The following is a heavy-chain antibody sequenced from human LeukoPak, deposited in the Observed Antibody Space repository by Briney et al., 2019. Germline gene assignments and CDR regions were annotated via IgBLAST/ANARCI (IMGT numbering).Heavy chain of an antibody. V-gene: IGHV4-61*01. CDR1: GASVSSGTYY. J-gene: IGHJ3*02. CDR2: VYDTGST. Sequence: PSETLSLTCAVSGASVSSGTYYWSWIRQPPGKGLEWVGYVYDTGSTNYNPSLKSRVSISIDTYTSQFSLKLMSGTAADTAVYYCAREGWYGWGSYSQRAFDIWGQGTMVTVSS. CDR3: AREGWYGWGSYSQRAFDI. D-gene: IGHD3-10*01.